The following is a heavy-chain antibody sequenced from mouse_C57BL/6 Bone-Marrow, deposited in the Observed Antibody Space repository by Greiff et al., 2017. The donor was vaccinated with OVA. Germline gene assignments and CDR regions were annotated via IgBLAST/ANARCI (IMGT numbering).Heavy chain of an antibody. J-gene: IGHJ2*01. CDR1: GFNIKNTY. Sequence: EVQLQQSVAELVRPGASVKLSCTASGFNIKNTYMHWVKQRPEQGLEWIGRIDPATGNTKYAPKFQGKATITADTSSNTAYLQLSSLTSEDTAIYYCAPIYYGNYVVFDYWGQGTTLTVSS. CDR2: IDPATGNT. CDR3: APIYYGNYVVFDY. V-gene: IGHV14-3*01. D-gene: IGHD2-1*01.